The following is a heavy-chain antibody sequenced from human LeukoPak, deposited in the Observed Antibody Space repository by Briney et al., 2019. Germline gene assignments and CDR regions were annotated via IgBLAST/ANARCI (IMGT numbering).Heavy chain of an antibody. D-gene: IGHD6-13*01. CDR2: MNPNSGNT. Sequence: ASVKVSCKASGYTFTSYDINWVRQATGQGLEWMGWMNPNSGNTGYAQKFQGRVTMTEDTSTDTAYMELSSLRSEDTAVYYCATDRGIAAAAHYYYGMDVWGQGTTVTVSS. J-gene: IGHJ6*02. CDR3: ATDRGIAAAAHYYYGMDV. V-gene: IGHV1-8*01. CDR1: GYTFTSYD.